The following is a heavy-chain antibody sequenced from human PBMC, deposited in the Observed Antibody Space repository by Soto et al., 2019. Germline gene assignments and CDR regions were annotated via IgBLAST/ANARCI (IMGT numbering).Heavy chain of an antibody. V-gene: IGHV6-1*01. CDR3: ARFRYCTNGVCYNYYYYGMDV. CDR2: TYYRSKWYN. Sequence: PSQTLSLTCAMSGDSVSSNSAAWNWIRQSPSRGLEWLGRTYYRSKWYNDYAVSVKSRITINPDTSKNQFSLQLNSVTPEDTAVYYCARFRYCTNGVCYNYYYYGMDVWGQGTTVTVSS. J-gene: IGHJ6*02. D-gene: IGHD2-8*01. CDR1: GDSVSSNSAA.